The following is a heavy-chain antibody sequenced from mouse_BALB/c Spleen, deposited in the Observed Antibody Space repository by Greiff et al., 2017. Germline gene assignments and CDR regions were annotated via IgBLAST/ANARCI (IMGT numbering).Heavy chain of an antibody. D-gene: IGHD5-5*01. CDR1: GFTFSNYW. J-gene: IGHJ4*01. CDR3: TRLPYAMDY. CDR2: IRLKSNNYAT. Sequence: EVKLMESGGGLVQPGGSMKLSCVASGFTFSNYWMNWVRQSPEKGLEWVAEIRLKSNNYATHYAESVKGRFTISRDDSKSSVYLQMNNLRAEDTGIYYCTRLPYAMDYWGQGTSVTVSS. V-gene: IGHV6-6*02.